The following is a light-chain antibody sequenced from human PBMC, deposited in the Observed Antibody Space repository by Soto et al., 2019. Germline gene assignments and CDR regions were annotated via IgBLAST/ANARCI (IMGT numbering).Light chain of an antibody. CDR3: EQYNSYPVV. CDR2: KTS. V-gene: IGKV1-5*03. Sequence: DIQMTQSPSTLSASVGDRVTITCRASQNINNWLAWYQQKPGRAPQVLIYKTSTLQSGAPSRFSGSGSGTEFTLTISSLQPDDFATYYCEQYNSYPVVFGQGTKVEIK. CDR1: QNINNW. J-gene: IGKJ1*01.